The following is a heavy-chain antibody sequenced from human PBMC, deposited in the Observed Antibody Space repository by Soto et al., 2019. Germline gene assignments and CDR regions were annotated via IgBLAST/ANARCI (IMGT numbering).Heavy chain of an antibody. J-gene: IGHJ6*02. CDR1: GGTFSSYA. D-gene: IGHD5-18*01. V-gene: IGHV1-69*13. CDR2: IIPIFGKA. Sequence: SVKVSCKASGGTFSSYAISWVRQAPGQGLEWMGGIIPIFGKANYARKFQGRVTITADESTSTAYMELSSLRSEDTAVYYCASPLSSYGSNYYYYGMDVWGQGTTVTVSS. CDR3: ASPLSSYGSNYYYYGMDV.